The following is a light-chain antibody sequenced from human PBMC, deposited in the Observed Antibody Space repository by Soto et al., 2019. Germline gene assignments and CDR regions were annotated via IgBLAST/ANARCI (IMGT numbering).Light chain of an antibody. CDR1: QSISSY. J-gene: IGKJ1*01. CDR2: AAS. CDR3: QQYYSYSWT. Sequence: DIQMTQSPSSLSASVGDRVTITCRASQSISSYLNWYQQKPGKAPKLLIYAASSLQSGVPSRFSGSGSGTDFTLTINCLQSEDFATYYCQQYYSYSWTFGQGTKVDI. V-gene: IGKV1-39*01.